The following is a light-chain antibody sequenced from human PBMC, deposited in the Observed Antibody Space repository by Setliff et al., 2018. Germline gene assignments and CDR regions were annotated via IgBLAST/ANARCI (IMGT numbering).Light chain of an antibody. CDR1: SSDVGRYNF. V-gene: IGLV2-11*01. J-gene: IGLJ1*01. Sequence: QSALTQPRSVSGSPGQSVTVSCTGTSSDVGRYNFVSWYQQHPGKAPKLIIYDVTKRPSGVPDRFSGSKSGNTASLTVSGLQAEDEADYYCSSYAGSNGYVFGTGTKVTVL. CDR2: DVT. CDR3: SSYAGSNGYV.